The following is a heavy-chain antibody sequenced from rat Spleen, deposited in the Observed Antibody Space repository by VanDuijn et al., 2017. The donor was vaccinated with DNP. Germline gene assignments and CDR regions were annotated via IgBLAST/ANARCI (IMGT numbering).Heavy chain of an antibody. CDR1: GFTFTSYF. CDR3: ARDYGYNLYAMDA. Sequence: QVQLQQSGGELAKPGSSVRISCKASGFTFTSYFISWIKQTTGQGLEYIAYINTGSGGVRYNEKFRDKATLTVDRSSSTAFMQLSSLTPDDSAVYYCARDYGYNLYAMDAWGQGTAVTVAS. V-gene: IGHV1-43*01. D-gene: IGHD1-9*01. CDR2: INTGSGGV. J-gene: IGHJ4*01.